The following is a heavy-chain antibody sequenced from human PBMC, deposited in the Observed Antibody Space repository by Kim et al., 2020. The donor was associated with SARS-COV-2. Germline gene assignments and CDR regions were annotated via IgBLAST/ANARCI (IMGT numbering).Heavy chain of an antibody. Sequence: YYADTVKGRCTMSRDNSKNSLYLQMNSLRAEDTAVYYWGKGRGGDGSGNYWGQGTLVTVSS. CDR3: GKGRGGDGSGNY. J-gene: IGHJ4*02. D-gene: IGHD3-10*01. V-gene: IGHV3-23*01.